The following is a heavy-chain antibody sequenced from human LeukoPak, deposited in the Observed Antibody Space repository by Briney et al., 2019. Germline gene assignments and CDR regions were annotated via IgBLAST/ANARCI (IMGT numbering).Heavy chain of an antibody. D-gene: IGHD6-19*01. CDR2: INPNSDGT. CDR1: GYTFTVYY. CDR3: ARGERWYSSGWIYGMDV. J-gene: IGHJ6*02. V-gene: IGHV1-2*02. Sequence: EASVKVSCKASGYTFTVYYMHWVRQAPGQGLEWVGWINPNSDGTNYAQKCQSRVTMTRVTSISTAYMELSRLRSDATAVYYCARGERWYSSGWIYGMDVWGQGTTVTVSS.